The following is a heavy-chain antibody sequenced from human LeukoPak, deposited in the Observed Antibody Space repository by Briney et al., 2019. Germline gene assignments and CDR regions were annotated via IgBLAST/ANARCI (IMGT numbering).Heavy chain of an antibody. CDR3: ARVVGITMVRGLYYFDY. D-gene: IGHD3-10*01. CDR1: GGSISSSSYY. Sequence: SETLSLTCTVSGGSISSSSYYWGWIRQPPGKGLEWIGSIYYSGSTYYNPSLKSRVTISVDTSKNQFSLKLSSVTAADTAVYYCARVVGITMVRGLYYFDYWGQGTLVTVSS. CDR2: IYYSGST. V-gene: IGHV4-39*07. J-gene: IGHJ4*02.